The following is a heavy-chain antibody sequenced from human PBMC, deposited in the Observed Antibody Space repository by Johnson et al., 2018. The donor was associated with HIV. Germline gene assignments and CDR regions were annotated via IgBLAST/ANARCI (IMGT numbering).Heavy chain of an antibody. J-gene: IGHJ3*02. CDR3: TTELVGARGPNAFDI. Sequence: QEQLVESGGGVVQPGRSLRLSCAASGFTFSSYGMHWVRQAPGKGLEWVAVIWYDGSNKYYADYVKGRFTISRDNSKNTLYLQMNSLKTEDTAMCYCTTELVGARGPNAFDIWGQGTMVTVSS. CDR2: IWYDGSNK. V-gene: IGHV3-33*08. D-gene: IGHD1-26*01. CDR1: GFTFSSYG.